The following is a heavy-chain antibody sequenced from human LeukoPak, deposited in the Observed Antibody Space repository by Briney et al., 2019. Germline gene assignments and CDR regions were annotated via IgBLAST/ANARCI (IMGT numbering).Heavy chain of an antibody. Sequence: PGGSLRLSCTASGITFSNYAMHWVRQAPGKGLEWVALISDDESNKAYADSVKGRFTISRDNSKNTLYLLVNSLRPEDTAVYYCARGQVGSTLPLFDYWGQETLVTVSS. CDR3: ARGQVGSTLPLFDY. J-gene: IGHJ4*02. CDR1: GITFSNYA. D-gene: IGHD1-26*01. CDR2: ISDDESNK. V-gene: IGHV3-30*04.